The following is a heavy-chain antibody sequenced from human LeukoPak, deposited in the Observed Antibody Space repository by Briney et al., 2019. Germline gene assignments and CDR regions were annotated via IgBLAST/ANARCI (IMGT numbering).Heavy chain of an antibody. CDR2: INHSGST. CDR1: GGSFSGYY. V-gene: IGHV4-34*01. D-gene: IGHD2-21*02. Sequence: SETLSLTCAVYGGSFSGYYWSWIRQPPGKGLDWMGEINHSGSTNYNPSLKSRVTISVDTSKNQFSLKLSSVTAADTAVYYCASFYCGGDCYSEGGDYWGQGTLVTVSS. J-gene: IGHJ4*02. CDR3: ASFYCGGDCYSEGGDY.